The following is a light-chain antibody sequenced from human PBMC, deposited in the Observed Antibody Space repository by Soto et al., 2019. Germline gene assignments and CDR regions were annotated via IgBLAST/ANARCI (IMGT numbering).Light chain of an antibody. V-gene: IGKV1-33*01. CDR2: DAS. J-gene: IGKJ1*01. CDR1: QDISNY. Sequence: DIQMTQSPSSLSASVGDRVTITCQASQDISNYLNWYQQKPGKAPKLLIYDASNLETGVPSRFSGSGSGTDFTFTISSLQPEDIATYYCQHYSTYSGTFGQGTKVEIK. CDR3: QHYSTYSGT.